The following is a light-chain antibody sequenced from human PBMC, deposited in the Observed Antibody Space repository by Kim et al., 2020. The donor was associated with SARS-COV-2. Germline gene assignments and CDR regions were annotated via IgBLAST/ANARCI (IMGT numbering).Light chain of an antibody. V-gene: IGKV1-39*01. CDR2: AAS. CDR3: QQSYSTPIT. Sequence: DIQMTQSPSSLSASVGDRVTITCRASQSISSYLNWYQQKSGKGPKLLIYAASRLQSGVPSRFSGSGSGTDFTLTISSLQPEDFATYYCQQSYSTPITFGQGTRLEIK. J-gene: IGKJ5*01. CDR1: QSISSY.